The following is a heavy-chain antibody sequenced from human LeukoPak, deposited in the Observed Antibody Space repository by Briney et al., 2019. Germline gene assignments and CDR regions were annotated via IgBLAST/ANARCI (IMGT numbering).Heavy chain of an antibody. D-gene: IGHD1-14*01. CDR2: ISGGGGST. CDR1: GFTFSSYG. Sequence: GGTLRLSCAASGFTFSSYGMSWVRQAPGQGLEWVSAISGGGGSTYYADSVKGRFTISRDNSKNTLYLQMNSLRAEDTAVYYCARDLTYPYDYVDYWGQGTLVTVSS. J-gene: IGHJ4*02. V-gene: IGHV3-23*01. CDR3: ARDLTYPYDYVDY.